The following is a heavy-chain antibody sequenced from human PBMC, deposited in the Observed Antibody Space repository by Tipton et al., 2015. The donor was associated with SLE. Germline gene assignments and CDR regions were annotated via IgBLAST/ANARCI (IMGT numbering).Heavy chain of an antibody. CDR1: GFTFSSYW. D-gene: IGHD5-18*01. CDR2: IKQDGSEK. Sequence: SLRLSCAASGFTFSSYWMSWVRQAPGKGLEWVANIKQDGSEKYYVDSVKGRFTISRDNAKNSLYLQMNSLRAEDTAVYYCARATGYSYGYYYYYYYMDVWGKGTTVSVSS. V-gene: IGHV3-7*05. J-gene: IGHJ6*03. CDR3: ARATGYSYGYYYYYYYMDV.